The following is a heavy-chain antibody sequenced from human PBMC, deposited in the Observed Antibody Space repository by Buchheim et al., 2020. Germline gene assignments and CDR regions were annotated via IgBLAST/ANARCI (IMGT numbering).Heavy chain of an antibody. V-gene: IGHV3-48*01. CDR3: AREACSDTSCWFDP. CDR1: GFTFSDYS. D-gene: IGHD2-2*01. CDR2: ISSIGTTR. Sequence: DVQLVESGGGLVQPGGSLRLSCEASGFTFSDYSLTWVRQAPGKGLEWVSYISSIGTTRYYAASVQGRLTISRDNAEYSLYLQMNSLRAEDTAVYYCAREACSDTSCWFDPWGQGTL. J-gene: IGHJ5*02.